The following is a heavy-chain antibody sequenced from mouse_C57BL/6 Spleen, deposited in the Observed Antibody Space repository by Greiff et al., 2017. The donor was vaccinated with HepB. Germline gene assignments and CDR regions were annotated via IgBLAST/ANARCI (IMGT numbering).Heavy chain of an antibody. CDR2: IDPSDSYT. Sequence: QVQLQQPGAELVMPGASVKLSCKASGYTFTSYWMHWVKQRPGQGLEWIGEIDPSDSYTDYNQKFKGKSTLTVDKSSSTAYMQLSSLTSEDSAVYYCARFYGSTGLDYWGQGTTLTVSS. CDR1: GYTFTSYW. CDR3: ARFYGSTGLDY. J-gene: IGHJ2*01. V-gene: IGHV1-69*01. D-gene: IGHD1-1*01.